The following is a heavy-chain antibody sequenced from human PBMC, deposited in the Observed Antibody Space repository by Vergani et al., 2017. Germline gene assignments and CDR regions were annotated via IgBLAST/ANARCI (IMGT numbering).Heavy chain of an antibody. V-gene: IGHV1-2*02. J-gene: IGHJ4*02. CDR3: ARVGTSSNRDYFDY. D-gene: IGHD2-2*01. CDR1: GYTFTDYF. Sequence: QVQLVQSGAEVKKPGASVTVSCKASGYTFTDYFMHWVRQAPGQGLEWMGWINPNSGGTNYAQKFQGRVTMTRDTSISTAYMELSNLRSDDTAVYYCARVGTSSNRDYFDYGGQGTLVTVSS. CDR2: INPNSGGT.